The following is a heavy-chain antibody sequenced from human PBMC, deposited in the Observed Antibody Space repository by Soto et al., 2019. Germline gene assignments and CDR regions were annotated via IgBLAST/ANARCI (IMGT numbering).Heavy chain of an antibody. CDR3: AHFSSSWSKYYFDY. J-gene: IGHJ4*02. CDR1: GFSLSTSGVG. V-gene: IGHV2-5*02. Sequence: SGPTLVNPTQTLTLTCTFSGFSLSTSGVGVGWIRQPPGKALEWLALIYWDDDKRYSPSLKSRLTITKDTSKNQVVLTMTNMDPVDTATYYCAHFSSSWSKYYFDYWGQGTLVTVSS. D-gene: IGHD6-13*01. CDR2: IYWDDDK.